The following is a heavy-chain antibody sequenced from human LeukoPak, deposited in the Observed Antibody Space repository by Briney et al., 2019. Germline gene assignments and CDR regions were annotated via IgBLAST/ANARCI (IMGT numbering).Heavy chain of an antibody. CDR1: GGSISSGGYY. Sequence: SETLSLTCTVSGGSISSGGYYWSWIRQPPGKGLEWIGYIYHSGSTYYNPSLKSRVTISVDRSKNQFSLKLSSVTAADTAVYYCARVKDIVVVRAFDIWGQGTMVTVSS. V-gene: IGHV4-30-2*01. D-gene: IGHD2-2*01. CDR3: ARVKDIVVVRAFDI. J-gene: IGHJ3*02. CDR2: IYHSGST.